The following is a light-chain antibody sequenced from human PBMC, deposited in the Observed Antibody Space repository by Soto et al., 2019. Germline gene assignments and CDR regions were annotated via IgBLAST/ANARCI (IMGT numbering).Light chain of an antibody. CDR3: AAWDDSLNGDV. Sequence: QSVLTQPPSVSEAPRQRVTISCSGSSSNIGNNAVNWYQQLQGKAPKLLIYYDDLLPSGVSDRFSGSKSGTSASLAISGLQSEDEDDYYCAAWDDSLNGDVFGTGTKVTVL. CDR2: YDD. CDR1: SSNIGNNA. V-gene: IGLV1-36*01. J-gene: IGLJ1*01.